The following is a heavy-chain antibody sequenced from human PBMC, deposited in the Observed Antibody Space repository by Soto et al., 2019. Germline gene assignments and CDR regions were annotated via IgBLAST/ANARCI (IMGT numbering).Heavy chain of an antibody. D-gene: IGHD1-26*01. CDR1: GFTFSSYA. CDR2: ISGSGGST. CDR3: AKIVGATVKPLFDY. J-gene: IGHJ4*02. Sequence: GGSLRLSCAASGFTFSSYAMSWVRQAPGKGLEWVSAISGSGGSTYYADSVKGRFTIPRDNSKNTLYLQMNSLRAEDTAVYYCAKIVGATVKPLFDYWGQGTLVTVSS. V-gene: IGHV3-23*01.